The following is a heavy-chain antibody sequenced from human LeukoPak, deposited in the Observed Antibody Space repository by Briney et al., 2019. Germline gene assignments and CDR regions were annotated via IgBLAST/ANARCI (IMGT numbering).Heavy chain of an antibody. CDR1: RFTFSTYT. V-gene: IGHV3-21*04. J-gene: IGHJ4*02. D-gene: IGHD3-10*01. Sequence: KPGGSLRLSCAASRFTFSTYTMNWVRQAPGKGLEWVSSISSSSSYIYYADAVKGRFTISRDNSKTTLYLEMNSLRAEDTAVYYCAKGSSSGRPYFFDYWGQGSLVAVSS. CDR2: ISSSSSYI. CDR3: AKGSSSGRPYFFDY.